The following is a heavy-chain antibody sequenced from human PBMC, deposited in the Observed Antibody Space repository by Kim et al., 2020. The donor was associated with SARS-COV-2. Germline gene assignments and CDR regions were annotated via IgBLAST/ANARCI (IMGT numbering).Heavy chain of an antibody. CDR3: ARDIGNSYGPDY. J-gene: IGHJ4*02. V-gene: IGHV3-33*01. CDR1: GFTFSSYG. D-gene: IGHD5-18*01. CDR2: IWYDGGNK. Sequence: GGSLRLSCAASGFTFSSYGMHWVRQAPGKGLEWVAVIWYDGGNKYYADSVKGRFTISRDNSKNTLYLQMNSLRAEDTAVYYCARDIGNSYGPDYWGQGTLVTVSS.